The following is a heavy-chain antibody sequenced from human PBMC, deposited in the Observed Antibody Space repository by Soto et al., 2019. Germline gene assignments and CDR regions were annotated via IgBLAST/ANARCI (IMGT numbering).Heavy chain of an antibody. Sequence: QVQLQESGPGLVKPSQTLSLTCAVSGASISSGDSYWSWIRQRPGKGLEWIGYIFHTGSTYYNPSLKSRVTISLDSSKNQFSLKLTSATVADTAVYFCAMEPYCTSATCFIHFDSWGQGSLVTVSS. CDR2: IFHTGST. J-gene: IGHJ4*02. CDR3: AMEPYCTSATCFIHFDS. V-gene: IGHV4-31*11. D-gene: IGHD2-2*01. CDR1: GASISSGDSY.